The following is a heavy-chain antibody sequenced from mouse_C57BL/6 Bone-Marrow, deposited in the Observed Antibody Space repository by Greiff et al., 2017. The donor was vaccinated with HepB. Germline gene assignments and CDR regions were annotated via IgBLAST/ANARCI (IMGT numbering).Heavy chain of an antibody. CDR1: GYTFTSYW. CDR3: ARSIRAWFAY. CDR2: IHPNSGST. V-gene: IGHV1-64*01. Sequence: QVQLQQSGAELVRPGTSVKMSCKASGYTFTSYWMHWVKQRPGQGLEWIGMIHPNSGSTNYNEKFKSKATLTVDKSSSTAYMQLSSLTSEDSAVYYCARSIRAWFAYWGQGTLVTVSA. J-gene: IGHJ3*01.